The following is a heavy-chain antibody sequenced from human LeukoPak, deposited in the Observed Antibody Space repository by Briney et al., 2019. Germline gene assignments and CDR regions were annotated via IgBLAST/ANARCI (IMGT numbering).Heavy chain of an antibody. Sequence: GGSLRLSCAASGFTFSNYNMNWVRQAPGKGLEWVSSISTSSSYIYYADSVKGRFTISRDNARNSLYLQMNSLRAEDTAVYYCARDRWGYSYGGDWGQGTLVTVSS. V-gene: IGHV3-21*01. J-gene: IGHJ4*02. CDR3: ARDRWGYSYGGD. CDR2: ISTSSSYI. CDR1: GFTFSNYN. D-gene: IGHD5-18*01.